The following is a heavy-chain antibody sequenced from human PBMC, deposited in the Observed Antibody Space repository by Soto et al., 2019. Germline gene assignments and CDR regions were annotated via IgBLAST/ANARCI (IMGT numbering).Heavy chain of an antibody. J-gene: IGHJ4*02. CDR1: GFTVSNNY. V-gene: IGHV3-53*01. Sequence: GGSLRLSCAASGFTVSNNYMSWVRQAPGKGLEWVSLIYSGGSTFYADSVKGRFTISRDNSKNTLFLQMNSLRAEDTAVYFCATYTSLDYWGQGTLVTVSS. CDR3: ATYTSLDY. D-gene: IGHD2-2*02. CDR2: IYSGGST.